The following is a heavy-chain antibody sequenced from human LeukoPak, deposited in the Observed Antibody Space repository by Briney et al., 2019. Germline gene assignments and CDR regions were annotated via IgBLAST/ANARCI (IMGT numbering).Heavy chain of an antibody. D-gene: IGHD3-16*02. CDR1: GGSISSSSYY. CDR3: ARRRYRNWFDP. Sequence: SETLSLTCTVPGGSISSSSYYWGWIRQPPGKGLEWIGSIYYSGSTYYNPSLKSRVTISVDTSKNQFSLKLSSVTAADTAVYYCARRRYRNWFDPWGQGTLVTVSS. J-gene: IGHJ5*02. V-gene: IGHV4-39*01. CDR2: IYYSGST.